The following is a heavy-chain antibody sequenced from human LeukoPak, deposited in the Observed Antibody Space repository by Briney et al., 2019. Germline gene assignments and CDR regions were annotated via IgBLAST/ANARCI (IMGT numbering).Heavy chain of an antibody. Sequence: SETLSLTCTVSGGSISSYYWSWIRQPPGKGLEWIGYIYYSGSTNHNPSLKSRVTISVDTSKNQFSLKLSSVTAADTAVYYCARARQPYYYYGMDVWGQGTTVTVSS. CDR1: GGSISSYY. CDR3: ARARQPYYYYGMDV. CDR2: IYYSGST. J-gene: IGHJ6*02. D-gene: IGHD5-18*01. V-gene: IGHV4-59*01.